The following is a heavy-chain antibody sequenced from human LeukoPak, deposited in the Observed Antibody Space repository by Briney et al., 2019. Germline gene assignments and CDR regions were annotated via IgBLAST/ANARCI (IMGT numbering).Heavy chain of an antibody. J-gene: IGHJ3*02. CDR2: IIPIFGTA. CDR3: ARNLWFGESSDAFDM. D-gene: IGHD3-10*01. CDR1: GGTFSSYA. Sequence: SVKVSCKASGGTFSSYAISWVRQAPGQGLEWMGGIIPIFGTANYAQKFQGRVTMTRNTSISTAYMELSSLRSEDTAVYYCARNLWFGESSDAFDMWGQGTMVTVSS. V-gene: IGHV1-69*05.